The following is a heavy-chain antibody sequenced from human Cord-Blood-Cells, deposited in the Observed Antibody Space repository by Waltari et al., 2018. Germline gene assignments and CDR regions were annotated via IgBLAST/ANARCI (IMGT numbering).Heavy chain of an antibody. V-gene: IGHV4-39*01. D-gene: IGHD6-13*01. Sequence: QLQLQESGPGLVKPSETLSLTCTVSGGSIRSSSYYWGWIRQPPGKGLEWIGSIYYSGSTYYNPALKSRVTISVETSKNQFSLKLSSVTAADTAVYYCARSLLNIAAAERYAFDIWGQGTMVTDSS. CDR1: GGSIRSSSYY. J-gene: IGHJ3*02. CDR2: IYYSGST. CDR3: ARSLLNIAAAERYAFDI.